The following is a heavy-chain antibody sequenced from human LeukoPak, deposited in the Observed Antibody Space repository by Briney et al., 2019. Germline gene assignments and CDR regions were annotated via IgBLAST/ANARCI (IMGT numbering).Heavy chain of an antibody. CDR3: ARDTVVPAAIPVRPRAYYYYGMDV. CDR2: IYYSGST. D-gene: IGHD2-2*02. J-gene: IGHJ6*02. Sequence: SETLSLTCTVSGGSISSGDYYWSWIRQPPGKGLAWIGYIYYSGSTYYNPSLKSRVTISVDTSKNQFSLKLSSVTAADTAVYYCARDTVVPAAIPVRPRAYYYYGMDVWGQGTTVTVSS. V-gene: IGHV4-30-4*01. CDR1: GGSISSGDYY.